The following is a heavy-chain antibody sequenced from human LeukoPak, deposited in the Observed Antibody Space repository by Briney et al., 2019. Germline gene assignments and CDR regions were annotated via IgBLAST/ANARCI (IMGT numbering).Heavy chain of an antibody. J-gene: IGHJ4*02. CDR3: ASTGTTKREADY. V-gene: IGHV4-39*07. D-gene: IGHD1-7*01. CDR2: IYYSGST. CDR1: GGSITISSYY. Sequence: PSETPSLTRTVPGGSITISSYYCGWIRQPPGKGLEWIGSIYYSGSTYYNPSLKSRVTISVDTSKNQFSLKLTSVTAADTAVYYCASTGTTKREADYWGKGTLVTVSS.